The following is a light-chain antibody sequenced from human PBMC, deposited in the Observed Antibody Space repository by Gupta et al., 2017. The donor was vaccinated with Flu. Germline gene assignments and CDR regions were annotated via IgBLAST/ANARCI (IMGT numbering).Light chain of an antibody. CDR2: DAS. Sequence: TLSLSPGESATLSCRASQSVGNYLAWYQQRPGQAPRLLIYDASIRATGIPARFSGSGAGIDFSLTISSLEPEDFAVYYCQYRGDGPPGATFGGGTMVEIK. CDR3: QYRGDGPPGAT. V-gene: IGKV3-11*01. J-gene: IGKJ4*01. CDR1: QSVGNY.